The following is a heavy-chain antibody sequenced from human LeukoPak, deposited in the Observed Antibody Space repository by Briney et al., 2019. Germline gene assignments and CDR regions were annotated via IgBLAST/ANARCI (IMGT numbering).Heavy chain of an antibody. CDR2: INPNSGGT. D-gene: IGHD2-2*02. CDR3: ARPHCSSTSCYSWFDP. J-gene: IGHJ5*02. CDR1: GYTFTGYY. V-gene: IGHV1-2*02. Sequence: ASVKVSCKASGYTFTGYYMHWVRQAPGQGLEWMGWINPNSGGTNYAQKFQGRVTMTRDTSISTAYMELSRLRSDDTAVYYCARPHCSSTSCYSWFDPWGQGTLVTVSP.